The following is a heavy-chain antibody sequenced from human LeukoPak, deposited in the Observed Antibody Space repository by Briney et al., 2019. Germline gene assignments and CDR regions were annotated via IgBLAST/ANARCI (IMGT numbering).Heavy chain of an antibody. D-gene: IGHD3-22*01. CDR3: RILIERYYYDSSGYYGCFEY. CDR2: ISYDGSNK. CDR1: GFTFRSYA. V-gene: IGHV3-30-3*01. Sequence: GGSLRLSCAASGFTFRSYAMHWVRQAPGKGLEWVAVISYDGSNKYYEDSVKGRFTITRDNSKNTLYLQMNSLRAEDTDVYYCRILIERYYYDSSGYYGCFEYWGQGTLVTVSS. J-gene: IGHJ4*02.